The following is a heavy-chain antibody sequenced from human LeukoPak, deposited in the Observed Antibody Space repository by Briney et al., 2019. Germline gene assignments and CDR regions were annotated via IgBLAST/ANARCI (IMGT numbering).Heavy chain of an antibody. Sequence: ASVKVSCKASGYTFTRHYIHLVRQAPGQRPEWMGWINPKSGGTNSAQKFQGRVTMTRDTSITTADMELSRLRYDDTAVYYCAIAAVGDWYFDLWGRGTLVTVSS. D-gene: IGHD1-26*01. J-gene: IGHJ2*01. V-gene: IGHV1-2*02. CDR2: INPKSGGT. CDR3: AIAAVGDWYFDL. CDR1: GYTFTRHY.